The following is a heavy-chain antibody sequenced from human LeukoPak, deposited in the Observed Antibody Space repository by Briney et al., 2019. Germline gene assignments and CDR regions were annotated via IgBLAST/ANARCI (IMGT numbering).Heavy chain of an antibody. V-gene: IGHV4-59*01. CDR3: ARDRAPWNYYYYMDV. D-gene: IGHD5-12*01. J-gene: IGHJ6*03. CDR2: IYYSGST. CDR1: GGSISSYY. Sequence: SETLSLTCTLSGGSISSYYWSWIRQPPGKGLEGIGYIYYSGSTNYNPSLKSRVTISVDASKNQFSLKLSSVTAADTAVYYCARDRAPWNYYYYMDVWGKGTTVTVSS.